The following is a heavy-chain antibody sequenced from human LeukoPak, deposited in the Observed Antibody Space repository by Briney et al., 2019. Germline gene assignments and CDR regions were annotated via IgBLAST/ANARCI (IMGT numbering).Heavy chain of an antibody. Sequence: GGSLRLSCAASGFTFSSYAMSWVRQAPGKGLEWVSAISGSGGSTYYADSVKGRFTISRDNSKNTLYLQMNSLRAEDTAVYYCAKGYCSGGSCRTYYYDSSGLDYWGQGTLVTVSS. CDR3: AKGYCSGGSCRTYYYDSSGLDY. V-gene: IGHV3-23*01. CDR2: ISGSGGST. CDR1: GFTFSSYA. D-gene: IGHD2-15*01. J-gene: IGHJ4*02.